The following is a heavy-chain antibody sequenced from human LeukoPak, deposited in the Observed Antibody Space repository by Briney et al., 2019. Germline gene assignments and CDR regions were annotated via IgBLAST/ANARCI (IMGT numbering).Heavy chain of an antibody. CDR2: IIPIFGTA. D-gene: IGHD6-13*01. V-gene: IGHV1-69*13. J-gene: IGHJ1*01. CDR3: ARTSSSWYSEYFQH. Sequence: SVKVSCKASGYTFTSYGISWVRQAPGQGLEWMGGIIPIFGTANYAQKFQGRVTITADESTSTAYMELSSLRSEDTAVYYCARTSSSWYSEYFQHWGQGTLVTVSS. CDR1: GYTFTSYG.